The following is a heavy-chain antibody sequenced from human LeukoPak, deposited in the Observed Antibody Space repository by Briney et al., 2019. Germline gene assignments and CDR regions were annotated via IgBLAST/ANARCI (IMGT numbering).Heavy chain of an antibody. CDR3: ARRVAYYYDSSGYYSPAYYFDY. V-gene: IGHV4-38-2*01. CDR1: GYSISSGYY. Sequence: SETLSLTXAVSGYSISSGYYWGWIRQPPGKGLERIGSIYHSGSTYYNPSLKSRVTISVDTSKNQFSLKLSSVTAADTAVYYCARRVAYYYDSSGYYSPAYYFDYWGQGTLVTVSS. J-gene: IGHJ4*02. CDR2: IYHSGST. D-gene: IGHD3-22*01.